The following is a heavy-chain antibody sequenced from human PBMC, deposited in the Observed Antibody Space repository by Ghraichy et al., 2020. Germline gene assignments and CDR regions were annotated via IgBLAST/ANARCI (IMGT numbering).Heavy chain of an antibody. D-gene: IGHD1-26*01. CDR3: AKFDRGSAYYYLHH. V-gene: IGHV3-23*01. J-gene: IGHJ1*01. CDR1: GFTFRSYA. CDR2: ITDSGATT. Sequence: GGSLRLSCAASGFTFRSYAMSWVRQAPGKGLEWVSAITDSGATTFYAESVKGRFTISRDNSKNTLYLQMNSLRGEDTAVYYCAKFDRGSAYYYLHHWGQGALVTVSS.